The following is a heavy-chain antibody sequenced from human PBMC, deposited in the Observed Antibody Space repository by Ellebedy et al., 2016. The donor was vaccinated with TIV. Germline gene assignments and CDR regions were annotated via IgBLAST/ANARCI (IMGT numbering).Heavy chain of an antibody. CDR1: GYTFIDYG. V-gene: IGHV1-18*01. J-gene: IGHJ6*02. D-gene: IGHD3-10*01. Sequence: AASVKASCKSSGYTFIDYGVTWVRQAPGQGLDWMGWVSAYSGNTNYAENLQGRVTMTTDTSTDTAYMELRSLRSDDTAVYFCARYSGSGTYYRNGMDVWGQGTTVTVSS. CDR3: ARYSGSGTYYRNGMDV. CDR2: VSAYSGNT.